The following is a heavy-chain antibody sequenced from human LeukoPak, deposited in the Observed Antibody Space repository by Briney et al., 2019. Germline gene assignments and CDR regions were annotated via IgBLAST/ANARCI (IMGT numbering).Heavy chain of an antibody. D-gene: IGHD1-26*01. V-gene: IGHV4-59*08. CDR3: ARLVGPTNYFDY. Sequence: SETLSLTCTVSGGSISSHYWSWIRQPPGKGLEWIGYIYYSGSTNYNPSLKSRVTISVDTSKNQFSLKLSSVTAADTAVYYCARLVGPTNYFDYWGQGTLVTVSS. CDR1: GGSISSHY. J-gene: IGHJ4*02. CDR2: IYYSGST.